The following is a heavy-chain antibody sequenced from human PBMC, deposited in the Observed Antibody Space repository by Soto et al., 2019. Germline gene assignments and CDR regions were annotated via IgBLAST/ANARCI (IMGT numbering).Heavy chain of an antibody. Sequence: ALVKVSCQASGYTFTSYTMHWVRQAPGQRLEWMGWINAGNGNTKYSRKFQGRVTITRDTSASTAYMELSSLRSEDTAVYYCARGGTGSMITRDWGQGTLVTSPQ. V-gene: IGHV1-3*01. J-gene: IGHJ4*02. CDR3: ARGGTGSMITRD. D-gene: IGHD3-16*01. CDR1: GYTFTSYT. CDR2: INAGNGNT.